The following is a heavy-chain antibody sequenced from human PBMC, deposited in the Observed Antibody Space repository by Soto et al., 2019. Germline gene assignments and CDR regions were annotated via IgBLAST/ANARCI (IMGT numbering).Heavy chain of an antibody. D-gene: IGHD1-7*01. V-gene: IGHV1-24*01. J-gene: IGHJ4*02. CDR1: GYTLTELS. CDR3: ATDPYQKLELNY. Sequence: ASVKVSCKVSGYTLTELSMHWVRQAPGKGLEWMGGFDPEDGETIYAQKFQGRVTMTEDTSTDTAYMELSSLRSEDTAVYYCATDPYQKLELNYWGQGTLVTVSS. CDR2: FDPEDGET.